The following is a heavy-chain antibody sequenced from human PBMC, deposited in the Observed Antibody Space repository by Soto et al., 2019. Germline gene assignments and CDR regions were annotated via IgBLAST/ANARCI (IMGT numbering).Heavy chain of an antibody. D-gene: IGHD1-26*01. CDR2: SDPSDSYT. Sequence: GESLKISCKGSGYSFTSYWISWVRQMPGKGLEWMGKSDPSDSYTDYSPSFQGHVTISIDKSISTAYLQWSSLKASDTAVYFCARHSVGPTALFDYWGQGTLVTVSS. CDR1: GYSFTSYW. CDR3: ARHSVGPTALFDY. V-gene: IGHV5-10-1*01. J-gene: IGHJ4*02.